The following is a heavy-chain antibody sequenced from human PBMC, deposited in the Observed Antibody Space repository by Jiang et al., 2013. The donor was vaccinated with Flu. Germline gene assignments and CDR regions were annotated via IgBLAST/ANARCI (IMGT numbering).Heavy chain of an antibody. CDR3: ARDYDFWSGYLTTTNWFDP. Sequence: QSGSELKKPGASVKVSCKASGYTFTSYAMNWVRQAPGQGLEWMGWINTNTGNPTYAQGFTGRFVFSLDTSVSTAYLQISSLKAEDTAVYYCARDYDFWSGYLTTTNWFDPWGQGTPGHRLL. CDR1: GYTFTSYA. CDR2: INTNTGNP. J-gene: IGHJ5*02. V-gene: IGHV7-4-1*02. D-gene: IGHD3-3*01.